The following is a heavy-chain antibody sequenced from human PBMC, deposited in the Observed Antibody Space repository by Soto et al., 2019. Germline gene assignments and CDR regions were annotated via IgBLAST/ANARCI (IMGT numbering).Heavy chain of an antibody. J-gene: IGHJ6*02. V-gene: IGHV3-7*01. D-gene: IGHD1-20*01. CDR2: IKQDGSEK. CDR3: AGSGITGTGHNYYGMDV. CDR1: GFTFSTYW. Sequence: GGSLRLSCEASGFTFSTYWMSWVRQAPGKGLEWVATIKQDGSEKHYVDSVRGRFTISRDNADSSLFLQMSSLRAEDTAVYYCAGSGITGTGHNYYGMDVWGQGTTVTVSS.